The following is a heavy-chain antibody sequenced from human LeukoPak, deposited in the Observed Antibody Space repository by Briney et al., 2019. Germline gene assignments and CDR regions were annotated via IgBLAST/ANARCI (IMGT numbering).Heavy chain of an antibody. CDR2: IYIGGST. CDR1: GFTVSSNY. V-gene: IGHV3-53*01. Sequence: GGSLRLSCAASGFTVSSNYMSWVRQAPGKGLEWVSVIYIGGSTYYADSVKGRFTISGDNSKNTLYLQMNSLRAEDTAVYYCATARSWSGSWYWGQGTLVTVSS. D-gene: IGHD3-3*01. CDR3: ATARSWSGSWY. J-gene: IGHJ4*02.